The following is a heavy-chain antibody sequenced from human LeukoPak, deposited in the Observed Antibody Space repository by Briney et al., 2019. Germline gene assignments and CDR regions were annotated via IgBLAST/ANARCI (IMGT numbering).Heavy chain of an antibody. V-gene: IGHV4-61*01. D-gene: IGHD4-17*01. CDR2: IYYSGST. CDR3: ARERRYGDYVNFDY. Sequence: PSETLSLTCTVSGGSISSSSYYWSWIRQPPGKGLEWIGYIYYSGSTNYNPSLKSRVTISVDTSKNQFSLKLSSVTAADTAVYYCARERRYGDYVNFDYWGQGTLVTVSS. CDR1: GGSISSSSYY. J-gene: IGHJ4*02.